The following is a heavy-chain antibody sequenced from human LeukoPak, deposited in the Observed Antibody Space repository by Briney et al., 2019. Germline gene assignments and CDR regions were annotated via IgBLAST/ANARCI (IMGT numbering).Heavy chain of an antibody. CDR1: GFTFSSYE. V-gene: IGHV3-48*03. CDR2: IITSGSTR. Sequence: GGSLRLSCAASGFTFSSYEMNWVRQAPGKGLEWVSYIITSGSTRYYADSVLGRFAISRDNAKNSVYLQMNSLRAEDTAVYYCARDWLRHYYYGMDVWGQGTTVTVSS. J-gene: IGHJ6*02. D-gene: IGHD6-19*01. CDR3: ARDWLRHYYYGMDV.